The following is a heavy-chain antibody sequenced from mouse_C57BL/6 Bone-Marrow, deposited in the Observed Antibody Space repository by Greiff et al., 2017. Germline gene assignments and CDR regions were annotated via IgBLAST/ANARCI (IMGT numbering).Heavy chain of an antibody. CDR2: IYPRSGNT. J-gene: IGHJ3*01. Sequence: VQLQESGAELARPGASVKLSCKASGYTFTGYGISWVKQRTGQGLEWIGEIYPRSGNTYYNEKFKGKATLTADKSSSTAYMELRSLTSEDAAVYFCASTAQEGFAYWGQGTLVTVSA. D-gene: IGHD3-2*02. CDR1: GYTFTGYG. CDR3: ASTAQEGFAY. V-gene: IGHV1-81*01.